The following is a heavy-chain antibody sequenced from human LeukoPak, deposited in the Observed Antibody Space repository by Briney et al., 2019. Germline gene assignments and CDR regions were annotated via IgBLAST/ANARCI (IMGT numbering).Heavy chain of an antibody. V-gene: IGHV1-2*06. CDR3: TSRKALGYCSGGSCQDY. J-gene: IGHJ4*02. CDR1: GYTFTGYY. D-gene: IGHD2-15*01. Sequence: ASVKVSCKASGYTFTGYYMHWVRHAPGQGLEWMGRINPNSGGTNYAQKFQGRVTMTRDTTIGTAYMELSRLRSDDTAVYYCTSRKALGYCSGGSCQDYWGQGTLVTVSS. CDR2: INPNSGGT.